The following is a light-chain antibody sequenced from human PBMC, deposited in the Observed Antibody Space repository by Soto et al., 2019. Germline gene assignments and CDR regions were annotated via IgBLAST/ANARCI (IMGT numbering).Light chain of an antibody. CDR1: QSISSY. CDR2: DTY. V-gene: IGKV1-5*01. Sequence: DIQMTQSPSSLSASVGDRVTITCRASQSISSYLNWYQQKPGKAPKVLIYDTYSLKSGVPSRFSGSGSGTDFTLTISGLQPDDFATYYCQQYYSYSTFGQGTKVDIK. J-gene: IGKJ1*01. CDR3: QQYYSYST.